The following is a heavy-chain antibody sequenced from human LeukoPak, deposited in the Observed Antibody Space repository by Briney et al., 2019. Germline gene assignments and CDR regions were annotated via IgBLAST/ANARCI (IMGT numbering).Heavy chain of an antibody. CDR2: IKTDGRTT. D-gene: IGHD3-16*01. J-gene: IGHJ1*01. CDR3: TTGPSYGYEW. Sequence: GGSLRLSCAASGMTFSDHWRHWVRQVRGKGRVWVSLIKTDGRTTIYADSVKGRFTISRDNGKSTLYLQMNSLRAEDTAIYYCTTGPSYGYEWWGQGTVVTVSS. V-gene: IGHV3-74*01. CDR1: GMTFSDHW.